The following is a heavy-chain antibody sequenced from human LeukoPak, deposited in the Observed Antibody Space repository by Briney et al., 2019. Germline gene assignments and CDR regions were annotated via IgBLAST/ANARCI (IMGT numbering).Heavy chain of an antibody. CDR1: GFSLSTSGVG. Sequence: SGPTLVKPTQTLTLTCTFSGFSLSTSGVGVGWIRQPPGKALKWLALIYWNDDKRYSPSLKSRLTITKDTSKNQVVLTMTNMDPVDTATYYCAHRLEVYDILTGFDYWGQGTLVTVSS. J-gene: IGHJ4*02. CDR2: IYWNDDK. D-gene: IGHD3-9*01. V-gene: IGHV2-5*01. CDR3: AHRLEVYDILTGFDY.